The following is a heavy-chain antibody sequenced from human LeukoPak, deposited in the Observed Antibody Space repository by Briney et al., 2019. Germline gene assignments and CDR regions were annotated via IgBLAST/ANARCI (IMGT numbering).Heavy chain of an antibody. CDR2: INTDGSST. J-gene: IGHJ4*02. Sequence: GGSLRLSCAASGFTFSSYWMHWVRQAPGKGLVWVSRINTDGSSTNYADSVKGRFTISRDNAKNTLYLQMNSLRAEDTAVYYCARASSGSHGDYWGQGTLVTVSS. CDR1: GFTFSSYW. V-gene: IGHV3-74*01. CDR3: ARASSGSHGDY. D-gene: IGHD1-26*01.